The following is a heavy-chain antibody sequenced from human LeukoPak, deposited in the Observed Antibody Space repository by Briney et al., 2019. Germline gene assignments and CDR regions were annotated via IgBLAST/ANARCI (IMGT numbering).Heavy chain of an antibody. CDR3: AIGRYYDFWSGSHYYYGMDV. Sequence: SETLSLTCAVSGGSISSSNWWSWVRQPPGKGLEWIGEIYHSGSTNYNPSLKSRVTISVDKSKSQFSLKLSSVTAADTAVYYCAIGRYYDFWSGSHYYYGMDVWGQGTTVTVSS. CDR1: GGSISSSNW. D-gene: IGHD3-3*01. J-gene: IGHJ6*02. V-gene: IGHV4-4*02. CDR2: IYHSGST.